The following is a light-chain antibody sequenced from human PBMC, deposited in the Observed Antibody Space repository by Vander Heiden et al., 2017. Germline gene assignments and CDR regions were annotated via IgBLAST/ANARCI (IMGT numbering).Light chain of an antibody. V-gene: IGKV2-28*01. CDR2: LRS. Sequence: DIVMTQFSLPLLVTPGELASISCRSSQSLLHSNGYNYLVRSLQRAGQTPQLLSYLRSNRACGVRGRISGRGAGAGFTLKISRVEAEDVGVYYSMQARQTPPWTFGQGTKVKIK. CDR3: MQARQTPPWT. CDR1: QSLLHSNGYNY. J-gene: IGKJ1*01.